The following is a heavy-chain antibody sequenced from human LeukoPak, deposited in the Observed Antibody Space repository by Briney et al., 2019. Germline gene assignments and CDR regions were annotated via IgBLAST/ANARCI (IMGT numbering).Heavy chain of an antibody. CDR2: ISAYNGNT. Sequence: GASVKVSCKASGYTFTSYGISWVRQAPGQGLEWMGWISAYNGNTNYAQKLQGRDTMTTDTSTSTAYMELRSLRSDDTAVYYCARANYGSGSYYGDYWGQGTLVTVSS. V-gene: IGHV1-18*01. CDR3: ARANYGSGSYYGDY. CDR1: GYTFTSYG. D-gene: IGHD3-10*01. J-gene: IGHJ4*02.